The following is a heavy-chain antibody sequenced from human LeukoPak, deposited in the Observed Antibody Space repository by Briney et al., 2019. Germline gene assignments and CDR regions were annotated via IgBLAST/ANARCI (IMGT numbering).Heavy chain of an antibody. D-gene: IGHD6-19*01. Sequence: PGGSFRLSISAPGFTFSCYVMHWVRQAPGKGRKWMASSRYDGSNKYYADSVKGRFTISRDNSKNTLYLQMNRLRAEDTAVYYCAKDVSGYLDYWGQGTLVTVSS. CDR1: GFTFSCYV. CDR3: AKDVSGYLDY. CDR2: SRYDGSNK. J-gene: IGHJ4*02. V-gene: IGHV3-30*02.